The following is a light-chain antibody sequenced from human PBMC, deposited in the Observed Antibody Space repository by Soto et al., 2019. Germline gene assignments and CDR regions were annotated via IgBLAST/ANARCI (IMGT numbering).Light chain of an antibody. CDR2: GAS. J-gene: IGKJ2*01. CDR1: QSVSSDY. V-gene: IGKV3-20*01. CDR3: QQYGSSPYT. Sequence: EIVLTQSPGTLSLSPGERATLSCRASQSVSSDYLAWYQQNPGQAPRLLLYGASNRSTGIPGRFSGSGSGTDFTLTISRLAPEDFAVYSCQQYGSSPYTFGQGTKLEI.